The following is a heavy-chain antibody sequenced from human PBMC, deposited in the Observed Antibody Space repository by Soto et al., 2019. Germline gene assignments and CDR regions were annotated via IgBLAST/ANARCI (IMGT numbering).Heavy chain of an antibody. J-gene: IGHJ4*02. CDR1: DGSISNHY. CDR3: AREFGTAVTAFDY. Sequence: QVQLQESGPGLVKPSETLSLTCTVSDGSISNHYWSWIRQPPGKTLEWIGYVYYTGTTKYDPSLTSRVTMSMDTSKNQFSLNLTSVTAADTATYYCAREFGTAVTAFDYWGQGILVTVSS. V-gene: IGHV4-59*11. D-gene: IGHD4-17*01. CDR2: VYYTGTT.